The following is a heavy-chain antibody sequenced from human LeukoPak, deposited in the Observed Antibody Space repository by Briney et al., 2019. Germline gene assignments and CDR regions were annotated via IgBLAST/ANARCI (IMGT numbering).Heavy chain of an antibody. D-gene: IGHD2-21*02. Sequence: GGSLRLSCATSGFTFSNYWMSWVRQAPGKGLEWVANIKEDGSEEYYVDSVKGRFTISRDNAKNSLYLQMNSLRAEDTALYYCARDSYCGGDCYTQDYWGQGTLVTVSS. CDR1: GFTFSNYW. J-gene: IGHJ4*02. CDR3: ARDSYCGGDCYTQDY. V-gene: IGHV3-7*01. CDR2: IKEDGSEE.